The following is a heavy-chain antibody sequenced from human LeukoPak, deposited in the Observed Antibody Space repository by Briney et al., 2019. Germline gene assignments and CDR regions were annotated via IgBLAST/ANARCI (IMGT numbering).Heavy chain of an antibody. J-gene: IGHJ5*02. CDR1: GYTFTGYY. CDR2: MNPNSGNT. CDR3: ARSGGSYYGVDWFDP. Sequence: ASVKVSCKASGYTFTGYYMHWVRQATGQGLEWMGWMNPNSGNTGYAQKFQGRVTMTRNTSISTAYMELSSLRSEDTAVYYCARSGGSYYGVDWFDPWGQGTLVTVSS. V-gene: IGHV1-8*02. D-gene: IGHD1-26*01.